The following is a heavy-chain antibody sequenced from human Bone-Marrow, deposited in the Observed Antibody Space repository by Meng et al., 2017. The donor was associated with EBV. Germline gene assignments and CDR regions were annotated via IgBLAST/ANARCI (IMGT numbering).Heavy chain of an antibody. CDR3: AKSYALTTDRRYFQH. V-gene: IGHV3-11*01. J-gene: IGHJ1*01. Sequence: QVQLVGAGGGLVTRGGSLRISCAAYGFIFSDYYMSWIRQAPGKGLEWVSHIGSSDNTMYYADSVKGRFTISRDNAKNSLYLQMNSLTVEDTAVYYCAKSYALTTDRRYFQHWGQGTLVTVSS. CDR1: GFIFSDYY. CDR2: IGSSDNTM. D-gene: IGHD3-16*01.